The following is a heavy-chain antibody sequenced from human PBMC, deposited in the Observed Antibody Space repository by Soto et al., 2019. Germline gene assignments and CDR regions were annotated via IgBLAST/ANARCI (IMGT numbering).Heavy chain of an antibody. V-gene: IGHV3-7*03. J-gene: IGHJ4*02. CDR2: IKADGSET. CDR1: GFSFSTYW. Sequence: GGSLRLSCVASGFSFSTYWMSWVRQVPGTGLEWVANIKADGSETHYVDSVRGRFTISRDNAKTSLYLQVNSLRAEDTAVYYCAKGGHIDFCGQGTLVTVSA. D-gene: IGHD3-16*01. CDR3: AKGGHIDF.